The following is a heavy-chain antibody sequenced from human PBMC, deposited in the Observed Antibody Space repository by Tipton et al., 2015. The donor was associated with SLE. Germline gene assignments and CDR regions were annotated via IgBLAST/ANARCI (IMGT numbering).Heavy chain of an antibody. D-gene: IGHD4-23*01. J-gene: IGHJ3*02. CDR3: AISYGGDVFDI. Sequence: TLSLTCTVSGGSISSSSYYWGWIRQPPGKGLEWIGYIYYLGSANYNPSLKSRLTISVDTSKNQFSLKVSSVTAADTAVYYCAISYGGDVFDIWGQGTMVTVSS. CDR2: IYYLGSA. CDR1: GGSISSSSYY. V-gene: IGHV4-61*05.